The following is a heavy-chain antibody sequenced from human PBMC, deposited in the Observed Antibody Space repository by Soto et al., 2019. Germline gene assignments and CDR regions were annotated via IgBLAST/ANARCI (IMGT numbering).Heavy chain of an antibody. Sequence: SETLSLTCTVSGGSISSSSYYWGWIRQPPGKGLEWIGSIYFSGSTYYNPSLKSRVTISVDTSKNQFSLKLSSVTAADTAVYYCARLMSSGSYFGYYYGMDVWGQGTTVTVSS. CDR3: ARLMSSGSYFGYYYGMDV. J-gene: IGHJ6*02. V-gene: IGHV4-39*01. CDR1: GGSISSSSYY. D-gene: IGHD1-26*01. CDR2: IYFSGST.